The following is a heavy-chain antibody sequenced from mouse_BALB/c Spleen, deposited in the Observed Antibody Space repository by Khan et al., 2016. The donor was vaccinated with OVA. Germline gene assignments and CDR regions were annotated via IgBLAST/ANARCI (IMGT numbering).Heavy chain of an antibody. D-gene: IGHD2-12*01. Sequence: QVQLKQSGPGLVQPSQSLSITCTVSGFSLITYGVHWVRQSPGKGLEWLGVIWSDGSTDYNAAFISRLIITKDNSKSQVFFKMNSLQADDTARYYCARNSYRYDFTYWGRGTLVTVSA. CDR2: IWSDGST. V-gene: IGHV2-4-1*01. CDR1: GFSLITYG. J-gene: IGHJ3*01. CDR3: ARNSYRYDFTY.